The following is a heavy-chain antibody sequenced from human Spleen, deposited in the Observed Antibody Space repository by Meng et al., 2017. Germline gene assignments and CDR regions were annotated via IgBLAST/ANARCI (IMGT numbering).Heavy chain of an antibody. CDR1: GYSISSGYY. CDR3: ARRGGDFDAFDI. V-gene: IGHV4-38-2*02. D-gene: IGHD2-21*02. J-gene: IGHJ3*02. Sequence: SETLSLTCTVSGYSISSGYYWGWIRQPPGKGLEWIGSIYHSGSTYYHPSLKSRVTISVDTSKNQFSLKLSSVTAAETAVYYCARRGGDFDAFDIWGQGTMVTVSS. CDR2: IYHSGST.